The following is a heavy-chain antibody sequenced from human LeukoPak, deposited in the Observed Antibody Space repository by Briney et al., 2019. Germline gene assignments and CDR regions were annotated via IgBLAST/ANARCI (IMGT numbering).Heavy chain of an antibody. CDR3: ARGHRAYGDHRYYFDY. Sequence: SETLSLTCTVSGGSISSYYWSWIRQPPGKGLEWIGYIYYSGSTYYNPSLKSRVTISVDTSKNQFSLKLSSVTAADTAVYYCARGHRAYGDHRYYFDYWGQGTLVTVSS. CDR1: GGSISSYY. V-gene: IGHV4-59*12. D-gene: IGHD4-17*01. J-gene: IGHJ4*02. CDR2: IYYSGST.